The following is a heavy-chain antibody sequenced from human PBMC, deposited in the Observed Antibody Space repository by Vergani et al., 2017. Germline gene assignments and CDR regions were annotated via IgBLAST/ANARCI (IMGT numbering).Heavy chain of an antibody. CDR1: GGTFSSYA. D-gene: IGHD6-19*01. V-gene: IGHV1-69*13. Sequence: QVQLLQSGAEVKKPGASVKVSCKASGGTFSSYAISWVRQAPGQGLEWMGGIIPIFGTANYAQKFQGRVTITADESTSTAYMELSSLRSEDTAVYYCAGRKDTIAVAGNYYYYMDVWDKGTTVTVSS. CDR3: AGRKDTIAVAGNYYYYMDV. CDR2: IIPIFGTA. J-gene: IGHJ6*03.